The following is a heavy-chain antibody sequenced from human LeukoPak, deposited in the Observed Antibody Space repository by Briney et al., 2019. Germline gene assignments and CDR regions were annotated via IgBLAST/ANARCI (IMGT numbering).Heavy chain of an antibody. J-gene: IGHJ5*02. Sequence: SETLSLTCTVSGGSISSYYWSWIRQPPGKGLEWLGYIYYSGSTNYNPSLKSRVTISVDTSKNQFSLKLSSVTAADTAVYYCARNADTVVVPAATVGWFDPWGQGTLVTVSS. CDR3: ARNADTVVVPAATVGWFDP. CDR2: IYYSGST. CDR1: GGSISSYY. V-gene: IGHV4-59*01. D-gene: IGHD2-2*01.